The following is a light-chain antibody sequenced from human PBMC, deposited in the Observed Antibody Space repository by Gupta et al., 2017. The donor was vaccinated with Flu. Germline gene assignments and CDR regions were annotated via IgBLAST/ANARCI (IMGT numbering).Light chain of an antibody. Sequence: EIVMPQSPLSLSVTPGEPSSISCRSSQSLLHTSGNNFLDWYVQKPGQSPHLLIYLGSSRASGVPDRFSGSGSGTDFTLKISRVEADDIGIYYCMQGLQTPWTFGQGTKVEIK. CDR3: MQGLQTPWT. J-gene: IGKJ1*01. CDR2: LGS. V-gene: IGKV2-28*01. CDR1: QSLLHTSGNNF.